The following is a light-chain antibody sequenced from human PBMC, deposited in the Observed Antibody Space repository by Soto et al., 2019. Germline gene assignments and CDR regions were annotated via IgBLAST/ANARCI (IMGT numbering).Light chain of an antibody. CDR3: QQYNNWPPG. V-gene: IGKV3-15*01. Sequence: EIVMTQSPATLSVSPGERATLSCRASQSVSANLAWYQQKPDQAPRLLIYGASTRATGVPARFSGSGSGTEFTLTISSLQSEDFAVYFGQQYNNWPPGFGQGTKVDIK. CDR1: QSVSAN. J-gene: IGKJ1*01. CDR2: GAS.